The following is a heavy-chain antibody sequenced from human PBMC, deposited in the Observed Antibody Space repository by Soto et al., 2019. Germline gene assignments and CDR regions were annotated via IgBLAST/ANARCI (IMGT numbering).Heavy chain of an antibody. V-gene: IGHV4-59*01. Sequence: SETLSLTCTVSGGSISSYYWSWIRQPPGKGLEWIGYIYYSGSTNYNPSLKSRVTISVDTSKNQFSLKLSSVTAADTAVYYCARAYERRHFDYWGQGTLVTVSS. CDR3: ARAYERRHFDY. D-gene: IGHD1-1*01. J-gene: IGHJ4*02. CDR2: IYYSGST. CDR1: GGSISSYY.